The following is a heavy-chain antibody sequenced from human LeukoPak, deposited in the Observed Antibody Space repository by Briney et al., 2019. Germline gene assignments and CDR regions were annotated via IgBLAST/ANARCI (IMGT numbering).Heavy chain of an antibody. CDR2: ISAYNGNT. CDR3: ARIGVFYYYYMDV. J-gene: IGHJ6*03. CDR1: GYTFTSYG. Sequence: ASVTVSLKCSGYTFTSYGISWVRQAPGQGLEWMGWISAYNGNTNYAQKLPGRVTMTTDTSTSTAYMELRSLRSDDTAVYYCARIGVFYYYYMDVWGKGTTVTVS. V-gene: IGHV1-18*01. D-gene: IGHD3-16*01.